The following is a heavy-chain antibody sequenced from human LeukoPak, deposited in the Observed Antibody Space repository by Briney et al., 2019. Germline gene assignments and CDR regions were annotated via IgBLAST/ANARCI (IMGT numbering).Heavy chain of an antibody. J-gene: IGHJ4*02. D-gene: IGHD6-19*01. CDR1: GFTFGDYA. CDR3: TTGRSSGWSYFDL. Sequence: GGSLRLSCTASGFTFGDYAMSWFRQAPGKGLEWVSLIRSKAYAGTVVYAASVSGRFTISRDDSKSIAYLRMNSLITEDTAVYYCTTGRSSGWSYFDLWGQGTLVTVSS. CDR2: IRSKAYAGTV. V-gene: IGHV3-49*03.